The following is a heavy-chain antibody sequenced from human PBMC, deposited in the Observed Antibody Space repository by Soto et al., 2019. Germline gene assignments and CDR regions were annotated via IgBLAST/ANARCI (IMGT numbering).Heavy chain of an antibody. D-gene: IGHD6-25*01. V-gene: IGHV4-4*02. CDR3: ARGERQQQRDF. CDR1: GDSIISDKW. J-gene: IGHJ4*02. Sequence: PSETLSLTCAVSGDSIISDKWWSWVRQAPGKGLEWIGEIHHSGNSNYNPPLKSRVIISVDRSKNQFSLNLSSVTDADTAVYFCARGERQQQRDFWGQGTLVTVSS. CDR2: IHHSGNS.